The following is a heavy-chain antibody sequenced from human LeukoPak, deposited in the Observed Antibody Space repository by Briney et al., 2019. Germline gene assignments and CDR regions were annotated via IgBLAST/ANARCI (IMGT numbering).Heavy chain of an antibody. D-gene: IGHD3-22*01. Sequence: GSLRLSCAASGFTFSSYAMSWVRQAPGKGLEWVSAISGSGGSTYYADSVKGRFTISRDNSKNTLYLQMNSLRAEDTAVYYCAKPGYDSSGSYYYYYGMDVWGQGTTVTVSS. CDR1: GFTFSSYA. V-gene: IGHV3-23*01. J-gene: IGHJ6*02. CDR3: AKPGYDSSGSYYYYYGMDV. CDR2: ISGSGGST.